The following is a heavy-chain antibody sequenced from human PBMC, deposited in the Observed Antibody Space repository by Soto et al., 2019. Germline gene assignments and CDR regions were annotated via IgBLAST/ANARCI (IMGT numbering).Heavy chain of an antibody. D-gene: IGHD3-22*01. CDR3: ARVFSSGSGLMYYFDF. J-gene: IGHJ4*02. Sequence: QVQLQESGPGLVKPSETLSLTCTVSSDSIAGENWWSWVRQPPGLGLEWIGAVFHTGGTTYNPALKSRVSMEMDKSKNQFSLNLISATAADTAVYYCARVFSSGSGLMYYFDFWGQGTLVSVSS. CDR2: VFHTGGT. V-gene: IGHV4-4*02. CDR1: SDSIAGENW.